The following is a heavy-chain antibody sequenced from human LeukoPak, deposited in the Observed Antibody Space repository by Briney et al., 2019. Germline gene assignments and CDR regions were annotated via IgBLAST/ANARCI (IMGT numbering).Heavy chain of an antibody. J-gene: IGHJ4*02. D-gene: IGHD3-16*02. CDR1: GFTFSSYS. CDR3: ARDSHPGGGVIVIDIGD. CDR2: ISSSSSTI. Sequence: PGGSLRLSCAASGFTFSSYSMNWVRQAPGKGLEWVSYISSSSSTIYYADSVKGRFTISRDNAKNSLYLQMNSLRAEDTAVYYCARDSHPGGGVIVIDIGDWGQGTLVTVSS. V-gene: IGHV3-48*04.